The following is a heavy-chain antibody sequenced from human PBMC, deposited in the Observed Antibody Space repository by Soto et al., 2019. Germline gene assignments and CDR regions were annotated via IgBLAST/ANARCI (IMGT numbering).Heavy chain of an antibody. CDR3: ARDRSDGYGDYFDY. CDR1: GGSISSYY. Sequence: AETLSLTCTVSGGSISSYYWSWIRQPPGKGLEWIGYIYYSGSTNYNPSLKSRVTISVDTSKNQFSLKLSSVTAADTAVYYCARDRSDGYGDYFDYWGQGTLVTVSS. D-gene: IGHD4-17*01. J-gene: IGHJ4*02. CDR2: IYYSGST. V-gene: IGHV4-59*01.